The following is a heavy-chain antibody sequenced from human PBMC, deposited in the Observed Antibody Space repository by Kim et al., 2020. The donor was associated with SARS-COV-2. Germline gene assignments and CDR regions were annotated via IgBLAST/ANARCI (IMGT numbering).Heavy chain of an antibody. J-gene: IGHJ4*02. CDR1: GGSFSGYY. V-gene: IGHV4-34*01. CDR2: INPSGST. CDR3: ARGKNYDWGSFDY. Sequence: SETLSLTCAVYGGSFSGYYWSWIRQPPGKGLVWIGEINPSGSTNYNPFLKSRVSISVDTYKNQFSLKLSPVTAAVTAVYYCARGKNYDWGSFDYSCQGTLVNVSS. D-gene: IGHD3-16*01.